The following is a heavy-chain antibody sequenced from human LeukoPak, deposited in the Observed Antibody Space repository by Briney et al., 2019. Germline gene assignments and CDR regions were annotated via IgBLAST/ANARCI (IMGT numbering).Heavy chain of an antibody. Sequence: GGSLRLSCAASGFTFSTYWMSWVRQAPGKGLEWVANIKEDGNEKYYVDSVKGRFTISRDSAKNSLNLQMNSLRAEDTAVYYCARYYYDSGHFDYWGQGTLVTVSS. V-gene: IGHV3-7*01. CDR2: IKEDGNEK. CDR3: ARYYYDSGHFDY. D-gene: IGHD3-10*01. J-gene: IGHJ4*02. CDR1: GFTFSTYW.